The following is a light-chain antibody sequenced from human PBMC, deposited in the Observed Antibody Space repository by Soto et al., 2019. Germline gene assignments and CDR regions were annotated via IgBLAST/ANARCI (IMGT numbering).Light chain of an antibody. CDR3: MQATHSARWT. J-gene: IGKJ1*01. Sequence: DVVMTQSPLSLPVTLGQPASISCRSSQSLVYIDGNTYLNWFHQRPGQSPRRLIYEVSKRDSGAPGTFIGTGADTDFTLKISRVGAKAVGYYYCMQATHSARWTFGQGTNVEI. CDR1: QSLVYIDGNTY. V-gene: IGKV2-30*01. CDR2: EVS.